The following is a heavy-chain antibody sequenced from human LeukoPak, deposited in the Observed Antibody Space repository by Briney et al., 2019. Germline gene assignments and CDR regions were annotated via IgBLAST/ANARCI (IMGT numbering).Heavy chain of an antibody. V-gene: IGHV4-59*01. D-gene: IGHD5-18*01. Sequence: SETLSLTCTVSGGSISSYYWSWIRQPPGKGLEWIGYIYYSGSTNYNPSLKSRVTISVDTSKNQFSLKLSSVTAADTAVYYCARSYSYGIKRTYYYYYMDVWGKGTTVTVSS. CDR2: IYYSGST. CDR1: GGSISSYY. CDR3: ARSYSYGIKRTYYYYYMDV. J-gene: IGHJ6*03.